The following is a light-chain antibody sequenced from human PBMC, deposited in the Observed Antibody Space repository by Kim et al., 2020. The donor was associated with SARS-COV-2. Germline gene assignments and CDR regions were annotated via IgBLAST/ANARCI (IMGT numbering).Light chain of an antibody. CDR1: SSNIGAGYA. CDR2: GNS. CDR3: QSYDSSLSGSV. Sequence: QSVLTQAPSVSGAPGPRVTISCTGCSSNIGAGYAVHWYQQLPGTAPKLLIYGNSNRHSGVPDRFSGSKSGTSASLAITGLQAEDEADYYSQSYDSSLSGSVFGGGTQLTVL. J-gene: IGLJ3*02. V-gene: IGLV1-40*01.